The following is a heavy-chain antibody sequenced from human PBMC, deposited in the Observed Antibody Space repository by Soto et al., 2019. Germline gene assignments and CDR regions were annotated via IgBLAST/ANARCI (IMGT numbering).Heavy chain of an antibody. CDR2: IYYTGTT. V-gene: IGHV4-61*01. CDR3: ARAASQYFDLLSAFHT. D-gene: IGHD3-9*01. Sequence: PXETLSLSFTVSGDPLSSGRYYWSWIRQSPGKRLEWIAYIYYTGTTKYNPSLKSRVTISVDTSKNQFSLRLTSVTAADTAVYYCARAASQYFDLLSAFHTWGQGTLVTVSS. J-gene: IGHJ5*02. CDR1: GDPLSSGRYY.